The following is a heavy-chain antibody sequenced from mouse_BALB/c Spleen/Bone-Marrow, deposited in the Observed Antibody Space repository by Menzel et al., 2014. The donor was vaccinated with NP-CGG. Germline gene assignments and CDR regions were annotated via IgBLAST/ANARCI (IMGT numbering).Heavy chain of an antibody. Sequence: QVQLQQSGAELAQPGASVKMSCKASGYTFTRYWLHWVHQRPGQGLEWIGYINPSTGYTDYNQKFNDKATLTADKSSSTAYMQLSSLTSKDAAVYYCARGNPLYAMNYWGQGSSVTVAS. J-gene: IGHJ4*01. CDR3: ARGNPLYAMNY. D-gene: IGHD2-1*01. CDR1: GYTFTRYW. V-gene: IGHV1-7*01. CDR2: INPSTGYT.